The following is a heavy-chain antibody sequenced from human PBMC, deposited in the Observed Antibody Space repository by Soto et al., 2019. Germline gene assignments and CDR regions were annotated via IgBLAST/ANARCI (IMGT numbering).Heavy chain of an antibody. D-gene: IGHD2-21*02. V-gene: IGHV1-2*06. CDR3: ATQFHHGIADCYRGPYFGMDV. CDR2: INPYTGGT. CDR1: GYTFTGYY. Sequence: QVQLVQSGSEVKEPGASLKVSCKASGYTFTGYYVLWVRQAPRQGPECVGRINPYTGGTNYAQKFQGRVTMTRDTSISTAYMELIMLLSDDTAVCSCATQFHHGIADCYRGPYFGMDVFVQGTTVTVSS. J-gene: IGHJ6*02.